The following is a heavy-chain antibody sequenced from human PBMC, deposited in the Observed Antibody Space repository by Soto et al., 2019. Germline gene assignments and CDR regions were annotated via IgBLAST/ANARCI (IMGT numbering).Heavy chain of an antibody. J-gene: IGHJ4*02. Sequence: QVQLVQSGAEVKKPGASVKVSCKASGYTFSNYAISWVRQAPGQGLEWMGGISTDDGYTNYARDRVTMTKDSSTNTAYMELRSLRSDDTAIYYCARDRLHSGYDGDYWGQGTLVTVSS. CDR3: ARDRLHSGYDGDY. CDR2: ISTDDGYT. CDR1: GYTFSNYA. V-gene: IGHV1-18*01. D-gene: IGHD5-12*01.